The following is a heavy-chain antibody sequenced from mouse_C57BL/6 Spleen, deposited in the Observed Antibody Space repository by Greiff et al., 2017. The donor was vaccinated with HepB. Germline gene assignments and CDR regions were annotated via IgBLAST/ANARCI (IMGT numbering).Heavy chain of an antibody. CDR2: IYPGSGNT. D-gene: IGHD1-1*01. CDR3: ARRPYYGSRYYFDY. V-gene: IGHV1-76*01. J-gene: IGHJ2*01. CDR1: GYTFTDYY. Sequence: QVQLQQSGAELVRPGASVKLSCKASGYTFTDYYINWVKQRPGQGLEWIARIYPGSGNTYYNEKFKGKATLTAEKSSSTAYMQLSSLTSEDSAVYFCARRPYYGSRYYFDYWGQGTTLTVSS.